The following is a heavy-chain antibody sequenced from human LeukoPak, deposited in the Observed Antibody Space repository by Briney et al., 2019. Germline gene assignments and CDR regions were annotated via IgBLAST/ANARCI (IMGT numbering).Heavy chain of an antibody. CDR3: ATETNGRHYDY. CDR2: IGPTGFDR. V-gene: IGHV3-21*06. CDR1: GLTFSTSG. Sequence: GGSLRLSCTPSGLTFSTSGFNWLRQAPGKGLEWVASIGPTGFDRYHADSIKGRFTISRDNANNSLYLQMDSLRAEDTAVYYCATETNGRHYDYWGQGTLLTVSS. J-gene: IGHJ4*02. D-gene: IGHD1-14*01.